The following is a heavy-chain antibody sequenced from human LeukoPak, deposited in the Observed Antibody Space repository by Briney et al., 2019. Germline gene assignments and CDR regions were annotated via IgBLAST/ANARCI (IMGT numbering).Heavy chain of an antibody. CDR1: GGSISSYY. CDR3: ARANYYDSSGRDAFDI. D-gene: IGHD3-22*01. CDR2: IYYSGST. Sequence: SETLSLTRTVSGGSISSYYWSWIRQPPGKGLEWIGYIYYSGSTNYNPSLKSRVTISVDTSKNQFSLKLSSVTAADTAVYYCARANYYDSSGRDAFDIWGQGTMVTVSS. V-gene: IGHV4-59*01. J-gene: IGHJ3*02.